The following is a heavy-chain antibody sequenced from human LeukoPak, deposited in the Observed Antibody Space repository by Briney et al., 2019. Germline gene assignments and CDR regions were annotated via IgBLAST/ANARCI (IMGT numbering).Heavy chain of an antibody. D-gene: IGHD2-2*01. J-gene: IGHJ4*02. CDR2: IKSKSDGGTI. V-gene: IGHV3-15*01. CDR3: ATDQHPRGYCSSTSCH. Sequence: PGGSLRLSCAASGFSFSNAYMSWVRQAPGKGLEWVGRIKSKSDGGTIDYAAPVRGRSTISRDDSKDTLYLQLNSLKTEDTAVYYCATDQHPRGYCSSTSCHWGQGTLVTVSS. CDR1: GFSFSNAY.